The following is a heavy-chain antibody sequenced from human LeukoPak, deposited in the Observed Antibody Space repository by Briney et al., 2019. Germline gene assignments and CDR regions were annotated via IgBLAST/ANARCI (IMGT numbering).Heavy chain of an antibody. CDR3: ARGRPWLYYYMDV. J-gene: IGHJ6*03. V-gene: IGHV4-34*01. CDR1: GGSFSGYY. CDR2: INHSGST. D-gene: IGHD3-9*01. Sequence: PSGTLSLTCAVYGGSFSGYYWSWIRQPPGKGLEWIGEINHSGSTNYNPSLKSRVTISVDTSKNQFSLKLSSVTAADTAVYYCARGRPWLYYYMDVWGKGTTVTVSS.